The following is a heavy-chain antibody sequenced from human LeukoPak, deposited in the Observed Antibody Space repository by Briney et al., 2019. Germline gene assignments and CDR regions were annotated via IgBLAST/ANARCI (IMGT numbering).Heavy chain of an antibody. CDR2: IYYTGIT. Sequence: SETLSLTCTVSGASISTYYWSWIRQSPGKGLEWIGYIYYTGITNYNPSLKSRVTISVDTSKNQLSLKLSSVTAADTAVYYCARRGSLDQWGQGTMVTVSS. J-gene: IGHJ4*02. CDR1: GASISTYY. V-gene: IGHV4-59*01. CDR3: ARRGSLDQ. D-gene: IGHD5-12*01.